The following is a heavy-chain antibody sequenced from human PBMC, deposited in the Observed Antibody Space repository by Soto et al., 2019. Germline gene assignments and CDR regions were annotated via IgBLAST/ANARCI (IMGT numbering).Heavy chain of an antibody. CDR2: IIPIFGTA. D-gene: IGHD1-26*01. Sequence: QVQLVQSGAEVKKPGSSVKVSCKASGGTFSSYAISWVRQAPGQGLEWMGGIIPIFGTARYAQKFQGRVTITADDYTSTAYMELRSLRSDGAAVSDWATFSGEGGRLPGPYYYYDMDVWGQGTTVPVSS. V-gene: IGHV1-69*01. CDR3: ATFSGEGGRLPGPYYYYDMDV. J-gene: IGHJ6*02. CDR1: GGTFSSYA.